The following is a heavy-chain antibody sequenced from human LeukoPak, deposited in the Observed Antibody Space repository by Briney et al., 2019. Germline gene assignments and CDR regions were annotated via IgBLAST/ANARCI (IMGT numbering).Heavy chain of an antibody. D-gene: IGHD6-13*01. CDR1: GFTFSSYA. CDR3: ARGSGSSTRGWFDP. V-gene: IGHV3-23*01. Sequence: GGSLRLSCAASGFTFSSYAMSWVRQAPGKGLEWVSAISGSGGSTYYADPVKGRFTISRDNSKNTLYLQMNSLRGEDTSVYYCARGSGSSTRGWFDPWGQGTLVTVSS. J-gene: IGHJ5*02. CDR2: ISGSGGST.